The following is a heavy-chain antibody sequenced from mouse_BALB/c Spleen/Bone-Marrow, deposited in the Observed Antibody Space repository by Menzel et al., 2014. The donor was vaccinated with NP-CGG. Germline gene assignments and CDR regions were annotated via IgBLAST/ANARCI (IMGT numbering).Heavy chain of an antibody. J-gene: IGHJ2*01. CDR3: TRGGNWDDFDY. CDR2: ISSGSSTI. CDR1: GFTFSSFG. D-gene: IGHD4-1*01. Sequence: EVHLVESGGGLVQPGGSRKLSCAASGFTFSSFGMHWVRQAPEKGLEWDAYISSGSSTIFYADTLKGRFTVSRDNPKNTLFLQMTSLRSEDTAMYYCTRGGNWDDFDYWGQGTTLTVSS. V-gene: IGHV5-17*02.